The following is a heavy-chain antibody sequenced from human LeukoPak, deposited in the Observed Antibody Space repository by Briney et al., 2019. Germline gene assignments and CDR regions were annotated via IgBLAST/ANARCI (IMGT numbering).Heavy chain of an antibody. CDR3: AREFPEWMYFDY. Sequence: GGSLRLSCAASGFSFSSYSMNWVRQAPGKGLEWVSYISSSSSDIYYADSVKGRVTISRDNAKNSLYLHMNSLRAEDTAVYYCAREFPEWMYFDYWGQGILVTSSS. CDR1: GFSFSSYS. CDR2: ISSSSSDI. V-gene: IGHV3-21*01. D-gene: IGHD2-2*03. J-gene: IGHJ4*02.